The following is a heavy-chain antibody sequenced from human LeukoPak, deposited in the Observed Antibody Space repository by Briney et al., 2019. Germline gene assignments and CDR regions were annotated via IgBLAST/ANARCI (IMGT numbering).Heavy chain of an antibody. V-gene: IGHV3-7*01. J-gene: IGHJ4*02. D-gene: IGHD6-13*01. CDR2: VKQDGSEK. Sequence: GGSLRLSCAASGFTFSSNWMSWARQAPGKGLEWVANVKQDGSEKYYVDSVKSRFTISRDNGKNSLYLQMNSLRAEDTAVYYCARASYSSSWFPTYFDYWGQGTLVTVSS. CDR3: ARASYSSSWFPTYFDY. CDR1: GFTFSSNW.